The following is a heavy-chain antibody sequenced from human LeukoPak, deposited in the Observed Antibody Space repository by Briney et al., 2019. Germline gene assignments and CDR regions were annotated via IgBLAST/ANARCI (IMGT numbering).Heavy chain of an antibody. V-gene: IGHV3-43*01. J-gene: IGHJ4*02. CDR2: ISWDGGST. Sequence: GESLRLSCAASGFTFDDYTMHWVRHAPGKGLEWVSLISWDGGSTYYADSVKGRFTISRDNAKNTLYLQMNSLRAEDTAVYYCAREGSSWFASFDYWGQGTLVTVSS. CDR1: GFTFDDYT. CDR3: AREGSSWFASFDY. D-gene: IGHD6-13*01.